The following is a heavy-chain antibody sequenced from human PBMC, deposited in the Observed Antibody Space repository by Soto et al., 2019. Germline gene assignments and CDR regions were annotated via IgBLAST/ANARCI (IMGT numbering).Heavy chain of an antibody. CDR1: GFTFSNAW. CDR2: IKSKPAGGTI. Sequence: GGSLRLSCAGSGFTFSNAWMNWVRQAPGKGLEWVGRIKSKPAGGTIDYAAPVQGRFTISRDDGKNMVYLQMNGLKTEDTAAYYCVTGGYFLDYWGQGT. CDR3: VTGGYFLDY. V-gene: IGHV3-15*07. D-gene: IGHD1-1*01. J-gene: IGHJ4*02.